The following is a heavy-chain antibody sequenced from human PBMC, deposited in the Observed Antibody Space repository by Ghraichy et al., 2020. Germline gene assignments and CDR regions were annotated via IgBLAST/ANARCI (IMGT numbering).Heavy chain of an antibody. J-gene: IGHJ4*02. D-gene: IGHD3-22*01. CDR2: INPSGGST. V-gene: IGHV1-46*01. CDR3: AREISSGFDY. Sequence: GESLNISCKASGYTFTSYYMHWVRQAPGQGLEWMGIINPSGGSTSYAQKFQGRVTMTRDTSTSTVYMELSSLRSEDTAVYYCAREISSGFDYWGQGTLVTVSS. CDR1: GYTFTSYY.